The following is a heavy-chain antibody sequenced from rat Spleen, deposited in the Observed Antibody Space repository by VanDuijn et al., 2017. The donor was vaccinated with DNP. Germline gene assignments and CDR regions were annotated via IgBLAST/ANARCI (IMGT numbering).Heavy chain of an antibody. CDR1: GYTFTSYY. V-gene: IGHV1-43*01. CDR3: ARDGSGLGWFDY. Sequence: QVQLLQSGPELAKPGSSVKISCKASGYTFTSYYISWIKQTTGQGLEYLGFIHPGSGDAHFNVKFKGKATLTVDDSSSTAFMQLSSLTPDDSAVFYCARDGSGLGWFDYWGQGTLVTVSS. CDR2: IHPGSGDA. D-gene: IGHD1-12*03. J-gene: IGHJ3*01.